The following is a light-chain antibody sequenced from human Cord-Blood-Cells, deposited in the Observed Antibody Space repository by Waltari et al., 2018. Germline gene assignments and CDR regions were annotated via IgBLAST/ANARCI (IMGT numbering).Light chain of an antibody. V-gene: IGLV2-14*01. J-gene: IGLJ1*01. CDR1: SSDVGGYNY. CDR2: EVS. Sequence: QSALTQPASVSGSPGQSITISCTGTSSDVGGYNYVSWYQQHPGKAHKLMIYEVSNRPSGASKRFSGSQSGNTASLTISGLQAEDEADYYCSSYTSSSTLVFGTGTKVTVL. CDR3: SSYTSSSTLV.